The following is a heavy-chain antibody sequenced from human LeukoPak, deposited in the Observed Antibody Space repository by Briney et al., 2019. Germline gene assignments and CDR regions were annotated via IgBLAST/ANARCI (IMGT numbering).Heavy chain of an antibody. D-gene: IGHD6-13*01. J-gene: IGHJ4*02. Sequence: ASVKVSCKASGYTLTSYGISWVRQAPGQGLEWMGWIGAYNSPTNYAQKFQGRVTMTTDTSAGTAYMELKSLRSGDTAVYYCARGVRIAAAGTIDFWGQGTLVTVSS. CDR1: GYTLTSYG. CDR2: IGAYNSPT. CDR3: ARGVRIAAAGTIDF. V-gene: IGHV1-18*01.